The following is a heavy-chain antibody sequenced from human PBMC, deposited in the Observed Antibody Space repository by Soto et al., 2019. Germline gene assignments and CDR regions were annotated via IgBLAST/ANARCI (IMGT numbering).Heavy chain of an antibody. CDR3: ARLSAAAGSYYTAPFDY. V-gene: IGHV3-53*01. Sequence: PGGSLRLSCAASGFTVSAYYMIWVRQAPGKGLEWVLVIYSGGTTHYADSFQGRFTISRDSSKNTLYLHRNSLRAEDTAVYYCARLSAAAGSYYTAPFDYWGQGTLVTVSS. CDR2: IYSGGTT. J-gene: IGHJ4*02. D-gene: IGHD3-10*01. CDR1: GFTVSAYY.